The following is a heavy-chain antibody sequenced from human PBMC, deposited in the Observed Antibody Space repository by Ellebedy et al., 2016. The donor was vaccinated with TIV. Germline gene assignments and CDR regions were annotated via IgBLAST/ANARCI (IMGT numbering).Heavy chain of an antibody. CDR1: GYTFTSYG. J-gene: IGHJ3*02. Sequence: ASVKVSXXASGYTFTSYGISWVRQAPGQGLEWMGWISAYNGNTNYAQKLQGRVTMTTDTSTSTAYMELRSLRSDDTAVYYCARVAATVGAFDIWGQGTMVTVSS. D-gene: IGHD6-25*01. V-gene: IGHV1-18*01. CDR2: ISAYNGNT. CDR3: ARVAATVGAFDI.